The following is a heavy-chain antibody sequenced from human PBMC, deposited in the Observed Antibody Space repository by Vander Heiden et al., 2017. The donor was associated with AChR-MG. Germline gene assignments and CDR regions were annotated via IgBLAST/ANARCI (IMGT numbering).Heavy chain of an antibody. CDR2: ISSSSSTI. Sequence: EVQLVESGGGLVQPGGSLRLSCAASGFTFSSYSMNWVRQAPGKGLEWVSYISSSSSTIYYADSVKGRFTISRDNAKNSLYLQMNSLRDEDTAVYYCARGGYCSGGSCFFDYWGQGTLVTVSS. D-gene: IGHD2-15*01. V-gene: IGHV3-48*02. CDR1: GFTFSSYS. CDR3: ARGGYCSGGSCFFDY. J-gene: IGHJ4*02.